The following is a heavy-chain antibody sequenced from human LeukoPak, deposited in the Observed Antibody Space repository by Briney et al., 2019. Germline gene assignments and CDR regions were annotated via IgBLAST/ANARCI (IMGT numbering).Heavy chain of an antibody. V-gene: IGHV3-66*01. CDR3: ARDGTYYYDSSGYYIADDYYYGMDV. CDR1: GFTVSSNY. CDR2: IYSGGST. Sequence: GGSLRLSCAASGFTVSSNYMSWVRQAPGKGLEWVSVIYSGGSTYYADSVKGRFTISRDNSKNTLYLQMNSLRAEDTAVYYCARDGTYYYDSSGYYIADDYYYGMDVWGQGTTVTVSS. J-gene: IGHJ6*02. D-gene: IGHD3-22*01.